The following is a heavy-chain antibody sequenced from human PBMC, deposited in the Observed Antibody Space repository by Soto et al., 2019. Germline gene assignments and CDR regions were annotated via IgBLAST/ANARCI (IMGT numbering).Heavy chain of an antibody. Sequence: PGGSLRLSCAASGFTFSSYAMNWVRQAPGKGLEWVSVISGSGDSTYYADSVKGRFTISRDNSKNTLYLQMSSLRSEDGAVYYCARDDSSDGPTLFDYWGQGTLVTVSS. CDR2: ISGSGDST. CDR3: ARDDSSDGPTLFDY. V-gene: IGHV3-23*01. CDR1: GFTFSSYA. J-gene: IGHJ4*02. D-gene: IGHD2-21*01.